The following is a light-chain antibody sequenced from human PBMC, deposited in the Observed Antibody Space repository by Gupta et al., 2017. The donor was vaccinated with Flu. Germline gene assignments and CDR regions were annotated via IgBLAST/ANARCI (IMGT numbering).Light chain of an antibody. Sequence: QSALTQPRSVSGSPGQSVTISCTRTSSDVGAYTYVSWYQQHTGKAPKLILYDVNKRPSGVPDRFSASKSGKTASLNISGLQAEDEADYHCSSYAGSNTWVFGGGTKLTVL. CDR2: DVN. CDR1: SSDVGAYTY. CDR3: SSYAGSNTWV. V-gene: IGLV2-11*01. J-gene: IGLJ3*02.